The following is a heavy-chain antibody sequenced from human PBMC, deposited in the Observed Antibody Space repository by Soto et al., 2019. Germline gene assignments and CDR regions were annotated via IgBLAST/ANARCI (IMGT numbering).Heavy chain of an antibody. D-gene: IGHD3-10*01. J-gene: IGHJ6*02. CDR3: ASNRFGESPSYYYYGMDV. CDR1: GFTVSSNY. Sequence: GESLKISCAASGFTVSSNYMSWVRQAPGKGLEWVSVIYSGGSTYYADSVKGRFTISRDNSKNTLYLQMNSLRAEDTAVYYCASNRFGESPSYYYYGMDVWGQGTTVTVSS. CDR2: IYSGGST. V-gene: IGHV3-53*01.